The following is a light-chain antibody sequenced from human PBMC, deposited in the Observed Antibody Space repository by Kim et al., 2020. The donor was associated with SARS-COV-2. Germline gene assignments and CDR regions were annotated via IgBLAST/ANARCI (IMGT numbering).Light chain of an antibody. V-gene: IGKV1-5*01. CDR1: QSISSW. Sequence: SASAKDRVTITCRASQSISSWLAWYQQKPGKAPKLLIYDASSLESGVPSRFSGSGSGTEFTLTISSLQPDDFATYYYQQYNSYLHTFGQGTKLEI. J-gene: IGKJ2*01. CDR2: DAS. CDR3: QQYNSYLHT.